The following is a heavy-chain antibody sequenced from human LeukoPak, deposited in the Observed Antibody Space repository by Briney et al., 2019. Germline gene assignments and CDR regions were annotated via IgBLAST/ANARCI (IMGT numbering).Heavy chain of an antibody. V-gene: IGHV4-38-2*02. D-gene: IGHD6-19*01. CDR1: GYSMSSGHY. J-gene: IGHJ4*02. CDR3: ARDRGSSGWNDY. Sequence: SETLSLTCTVSGYSMSSGHYWGWIRQPPGKGLEWIGSIYHSGSTYYNPSLKSRVTISVDTSKNQFSLKLSSVTAADTAVYYCARDRGSSGWNDYWGQGTPVTVSS. CDR2: IYHSGST.